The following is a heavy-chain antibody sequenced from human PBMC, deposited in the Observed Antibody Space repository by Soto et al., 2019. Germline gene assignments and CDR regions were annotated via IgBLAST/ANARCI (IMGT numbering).Heavy chain of an antibody. V-gene: IGHV5-51*01. CDR2: INPGDSET. J-gene: IGHJ6*02. CDR1: GYSFTNYW. D-gene: IGHD6-19*01. CDR3: ARSLSSGWLHYGMDV. Sequence: EVQLVQSGAEVKTPGESLKISCKGSGYSFTNYWIGWVRQMPGKGLEWMELINPGDSETRYSPSFQGQVTISADGSHSTAYLQWSSLKASDTAMYYRARSLSSGWLHYGMDVWGQGTTATVSS.